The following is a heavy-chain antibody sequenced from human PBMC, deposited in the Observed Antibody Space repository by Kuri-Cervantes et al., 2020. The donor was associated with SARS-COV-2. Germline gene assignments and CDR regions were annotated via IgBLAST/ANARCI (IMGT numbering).Heavy chain of an antibody. CDR2: ISYDGSNK. D-gene: IGHD6-13*01. J-gene: IGHJ4*02. Sequence: GGSLRLSCAASGFTFSSYWMSWVRQAPGKGLEWVAVISYDGSNKYYADSVKGRFTISRDNSKNTLYLQMNSLRAEDTAVYYCARVRGGGRAAAGLDYWGQGTLVTVSS. CDR1: GFTFSSYW. V-gene: IGHV3-30-3*01. CDR3: ARVRGGGRAAAGLDY.